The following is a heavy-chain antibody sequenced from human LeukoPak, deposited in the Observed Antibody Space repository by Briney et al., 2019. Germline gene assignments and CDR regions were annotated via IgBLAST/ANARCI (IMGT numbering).Heavy chain of an antibody. Sequence: SETLSLTCTVSGGSISSSSYYWGWIRQPPGKGLEWIGSIYYSGSTYYNPSLKSRVTISVDTSKNQFSLKLSSVTAADTAVYYCARDGQLVFDYWGQGTLVTVSS. V-gene: IGHV4-39*02. CDR2: IYYSGST. J-gene: IGHJ4*02. CDR1: GGSISSSSYY. D-gene: IGHD2-2*01. CDR3: ARDGQLVFDY.